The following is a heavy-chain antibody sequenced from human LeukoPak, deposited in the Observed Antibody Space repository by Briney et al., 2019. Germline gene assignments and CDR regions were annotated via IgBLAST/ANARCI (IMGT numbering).Heavy chain of an antibody. V-gene: IGHV3-7*01. D-gene: IGHD7-27*01. CDR2: IKQDGSEK. CDR3: AKPSIRGEDYFDY. J-gene: IGHJ4*02. Sequence: GGPLRLSCAASGFTSSNYWMSWVRQAPGKGLEWVANIKQDGSEKYYVVSVKGRFTISRDNAKNSLYLQMNSLRAEDTAIYYCAKPSIRGEDYFDYWGQGTLVTVSS. CDR1: GFTSSNYW.